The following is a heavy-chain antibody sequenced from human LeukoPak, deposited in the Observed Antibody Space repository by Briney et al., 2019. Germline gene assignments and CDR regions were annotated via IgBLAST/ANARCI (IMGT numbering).Heavy chain of an antibody. V-gene: IGHV3-48*03. CDR2: ISISGSNI. Sequence: PGGSLRLSCAASGFTFSSYHINWVRQAPGKGLEWVSYISISGSNIYYADSVKGRFTISRDNAKNSLYLQMNSLRAEDTAVYYCARDYGGNYWYFDLWGRGTLVIVSS. D-gene: IGHD4-23*01. CDR1: GFTFSSYH. CDR3: ARDYGGNYWYFDL. J-gene: IGHJ2*01.